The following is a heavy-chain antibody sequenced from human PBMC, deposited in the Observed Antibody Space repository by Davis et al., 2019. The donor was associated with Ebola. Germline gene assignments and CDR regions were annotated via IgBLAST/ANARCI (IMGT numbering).Heavy chain of an antibody. CDR2: IWYDGSNK. J-gene: IGHJ6*02. CDR1: GFTFSSYA. V-gene: IGHV3-33*08. CDR3: AKSVTFGGPRLGYYGMDV. D-gene: IGHD3-16*01. Sequence: GESLKISCAASGFTFSSYAMHWVRQAPGKGLEWVAVIWYDGSNKYYADSVKGRFTISRDNSKNTLYLQMNSLRAEDTAVYYCAKSVTFGGPRLGYYGMDVWGQGTTVTVSS.